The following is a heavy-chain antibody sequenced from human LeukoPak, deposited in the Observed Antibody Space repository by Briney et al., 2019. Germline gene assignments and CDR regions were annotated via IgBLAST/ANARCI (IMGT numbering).Heavy chain of an antibody. J-gene: IGHJ4*02. CDR2: IKQDGSEK. Sequence: GGSLRLSCAASGFTFSSYWMSWVRQAPGKGLEWVANIKQDGSEKYYVDSVKGRFTISRDNAKNSLYLQMNSLRAEDTAVYYCAKDLGSRGIVVPYYFDYWGQGTLVTVPS. D-gene: IGHD2-2*01. CDR1: GFTFSSYW. V-gene: IGHV3-7*03. CDR3: AKDLGSRGIVVPYYFDY.